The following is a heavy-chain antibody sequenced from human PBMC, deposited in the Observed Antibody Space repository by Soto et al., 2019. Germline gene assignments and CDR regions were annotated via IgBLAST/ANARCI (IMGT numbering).Heavy chain of an antibody. D-gene: IGHD3-10*01. CDR2: INHSGST. V-gene: IGHV4-34*01. CDR3: ARXRITMVRGVLRRGALDI. Sequence: PSETLSLTCAVYGGSFSRYYWSWIRQPPGKGLEWIEEINHSGSTNYNPSLKSRVTISVDTSKNQFSLKLSSVTAADTAVYYCARXRITMVRGVLRRGALDIWGQGTMVTVSS. CDR1: GGSFSRYY. J-gene: IGHJ3*02.